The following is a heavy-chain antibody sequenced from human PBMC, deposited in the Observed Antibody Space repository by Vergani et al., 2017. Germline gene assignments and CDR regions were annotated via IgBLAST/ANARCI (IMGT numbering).Heavy chain of an antibody. Sequence: QVQLQQWGAGLLKPSETLSLTCAVYGGSFSGYYWSWIRQPPGKGLEWIGEINHSGSTNYNPSLESRVTISVDTTKNQFSLKLSSVTAADTAVYYCARGLSWFDYWGQGTLVTVSS. CDR1: GGSFSGYY. V-gene: IGHV4-34*01. J-gene: IGHJ4*02. CDR3: ARGLSWFDY. CDR2: INHSGST.